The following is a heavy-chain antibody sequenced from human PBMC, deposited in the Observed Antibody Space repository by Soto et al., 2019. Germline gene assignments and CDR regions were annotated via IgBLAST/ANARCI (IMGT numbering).Heavy chain of an antibody. CDR2: TYYRSKWYN. V-gene: IGHV6-1*01. CDR1: GDSVSSNSAA. D-gene: IGHD2-15*01. J-gene: IGHJ6*02. Sequence: SPTLSLPCAISGDSVSSNSAAWNWIRQSPSRGLEWLGRTYYRSKWYNDYAVSVKSRITINPDTSKNQFSLQLNSVTPEDTAVYYCAMGVVARSFYGMDVWGQGTTVTVSS. CDR3: AMGVVARSFYGMDV.